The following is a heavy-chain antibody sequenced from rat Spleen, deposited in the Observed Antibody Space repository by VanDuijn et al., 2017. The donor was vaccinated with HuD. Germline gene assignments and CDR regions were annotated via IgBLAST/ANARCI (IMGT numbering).Heavy chain of an antibody. V-gene: IGHV5-22*01. J-gene: IGHJ1*01. CDR3: TTDYSGAWYFDF. Sequence: EVQLVESGGGLVQPGRSLKLSCAASGFTFSNYYMAWVRQAPKKGLEWVASISYEGSSTYYGDSVKGRFTISRDNAKSTLYLQMNSLRSEDTATYYCTTDYSGAWYFDFWGPGTMVTVSS. CDR1: GFTFSNYY. D-gene: IGHD1-1*01. CDR2: ISYEGSST.